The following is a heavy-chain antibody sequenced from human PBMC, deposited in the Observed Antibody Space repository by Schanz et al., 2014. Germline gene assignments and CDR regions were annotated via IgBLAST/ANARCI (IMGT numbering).Heavy chain of an antibody. CDR1: GYSFSTYA. J-gene: IGHJ4*02. CDR3: ARGYCAGTSCPIFDS. Sequence: QVHLVQSESELKNPGASVKVSCKTSGYSFSTYAMNWVRQAPGQGLEWMGWINTKTGNPTYAQGFTGRFVFSLDTTVSKTHLQIINLKAADTAVYYCARGYCAGTSCPIFDSWGQGTLVTVSS. CDR2: INTKTGNP. D-gene: IGHD2-2*01. V-gene: IGHV7-4-1*02.